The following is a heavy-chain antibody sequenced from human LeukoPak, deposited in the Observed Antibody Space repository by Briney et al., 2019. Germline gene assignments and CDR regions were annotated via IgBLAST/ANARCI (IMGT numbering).Heavy chain of an antibody. V-gene: IGHV1-18*01. CDR2: ISAYNGNT. J-gene: IGHJ6*02. Sequence: GASVKVSCKASGYTFTSYGISWVRQAPGQGLEWMGWISAYNGNTNYAQKLQGRVTMTTDTSTSTAYMELRSLRSDDAAVYYCAIHLPTRTEQQLVRSYYYYGMDVWGQGTTVTVSS. CDR1: GYTFTSYG. D-gene: IGHD6-13*01. CDR3: AIHLPTRTEQQLVRSYYYYGMDV.